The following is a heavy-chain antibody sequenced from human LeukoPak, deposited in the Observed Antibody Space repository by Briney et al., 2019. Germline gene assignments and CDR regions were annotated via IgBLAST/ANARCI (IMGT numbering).Heavy chain of an antibody. V-gene: IGHV1-18*03. J-gene: IGHJ4*02. Sequence: ASVKVSCKASGYTFTSYGISWVRQAPGQGLEWMGWISAYNGNTNYAQKLQGRVTMTTDTSTSTAYMELRSLRSDDMAVYYCARDVRGYCSGGSCYAPGSWGQGTLVTVSS. CDR3: ARDVRGYCSGGSCYAPGS. CDR1: GYTFTSYG. D-gene: IGHD2-15*01. CDR2: ISAYNGNT.